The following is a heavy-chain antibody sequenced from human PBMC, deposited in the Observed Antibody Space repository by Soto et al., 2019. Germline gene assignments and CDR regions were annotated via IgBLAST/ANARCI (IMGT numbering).Heavy chain of an antibody. CDR2: IYYSGST. J-gene: IGHJ4*02. CDR1: GGSISSGDYY. Sequence: SETLSLTCTVSGGSISSGDYYWSWIRQPPGKGLEWIGYIYYSGSTYYNPSLKSRVTISVDTSKNQFSLKLSSVTAADTAVYYCARDNYYDSSGYLGLDYWGQGTLVTVSS. D-gene: IGHD3-22*01. V-gene: IGHV4-30-4*01. CDR3: ARDNYYDSSGYLGLDY.